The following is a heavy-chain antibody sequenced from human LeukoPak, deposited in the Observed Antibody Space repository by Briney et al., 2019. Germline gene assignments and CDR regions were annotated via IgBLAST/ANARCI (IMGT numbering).Heavy chain of an antibody. Sequence: GGSLRLSCAASGFMFSSYAMSWVRQAPGKGLEWVSAISGSGDSTYYADSVKGRFTISRDNSENTLYLQMNSLRVEDTAIYYCAKVEGATWYGESEHYFDYWGQGTLVTVSS. J-gene: IGHJ4*02. CDR2: ISGSGDST. D-gene: IGHD3-10*01. CDR1: GFMFSSYA. V-gene: IGHV3-23*01. CDR3: AKVEGATWYGESEHYFDY.